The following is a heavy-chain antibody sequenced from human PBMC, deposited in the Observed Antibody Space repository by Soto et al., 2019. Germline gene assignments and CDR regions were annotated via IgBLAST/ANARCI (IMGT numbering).Heavy chain of an antibody. Sequence: GGSLRLSCAASGFTFSSYAMHWVRQAPGKGLEWVAVISYDGSNKYYADSVKGRFTISRDNSKNTLYLQMNSLRAEDTAVYYCARARDVVTIDYRGQGSLVTVSS. CDR2: ISYDGSNK. CDR1: GFTFSSYA. V-gene: IGHV3-30-3*01. CDR3: ARARDVVTIDY. D-gene: IGHD3-22*01. J-gene: IGHJ4*02.